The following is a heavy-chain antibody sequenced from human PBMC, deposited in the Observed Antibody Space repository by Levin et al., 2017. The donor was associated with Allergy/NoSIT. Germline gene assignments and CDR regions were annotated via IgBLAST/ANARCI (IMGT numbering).Heavy chain of an antibody. D-gene: IGHD1-1*01. CDR3: ARAPTPTGTAGALFDY. CDR2: IYYSGST. CDR1: GGSISSGDYY. J-gene: IGHJ4*02. V-gene: IGHV4-30-4*01. Sequence: SETLSLTCTVSGGSISSGDYYWSWIRQPPGKGLEWIGYIYYSGSTYYNPSLKSRVTISVDTSKNQFSLKLNSVTAADTAVYYCARAPTPTGTAGALFDYWGQGTLVTVSS.